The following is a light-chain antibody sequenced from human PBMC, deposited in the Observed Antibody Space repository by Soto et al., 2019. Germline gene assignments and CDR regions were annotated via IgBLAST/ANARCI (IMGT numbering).Light chain of an antibody. CDR2: GAS. Sequence: EIVLTQSPGTLSLSPGERLTLSCRASQTVTSSYLAWYQHTPGQAPRLLIYGASNGATGIPARFSGSGSGTDFTLTISSLEPEDFSVYYCQQRYNWPITFGQGTRLEIK. CDR3: QQRYNWPIT. CDR1: QTVTSSY. J-gene: IGKJ5*01. V-gene: IGKV3D-20*02.